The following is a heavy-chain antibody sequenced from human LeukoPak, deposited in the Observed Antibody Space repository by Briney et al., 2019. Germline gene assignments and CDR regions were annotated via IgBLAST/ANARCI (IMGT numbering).Heavy chain of an antibody. V-gene: IGHV3-11*05. J-gene: IGHJ5*02. CDR2: ISSSSSYT. CDR1: GFTFSDYY. CDR3: ARDNDCSGGSCGGWFDP. Sequence: GGSLRLSCAASGFTFSDYYMSWIRQAPGKGLEWVSYISSSSSYTNYADSVKGRFTISRDNAKNSLYLQMNSVRAEDTAVYYCARDNDCSGGSCGGWFDPWGQGTLVTVSS. D-gene: IGHD2-15*01.